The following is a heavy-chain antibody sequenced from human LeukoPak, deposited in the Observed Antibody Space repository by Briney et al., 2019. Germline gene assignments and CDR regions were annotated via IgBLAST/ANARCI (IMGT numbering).Heavy chain of an antibody. Sequence: ASVKVSCKASVYTFTGYYMHGVRQPPGRGLEWVGWINPNSGGTNYAQKFQRRHTMTRAASISTAYMELSRLRSDDTAVHYCARALAVTPLALDYWGQGTLVTVSS. CDR3: ARALAVTPLALDY. CDR2: INPNSGGT. V-gene: IGHV1-2*02. J-gene: IGHJ4*02. D-gene: IGHD4-17*01. CDR1: VYTFTGYY.